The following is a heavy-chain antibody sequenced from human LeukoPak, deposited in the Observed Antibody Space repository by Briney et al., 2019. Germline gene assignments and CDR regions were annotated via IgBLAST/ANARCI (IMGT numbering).Heavy chain of an antibody. CDR2: IIPIFGTA. CDR3: ARDDIEAAVIYFDY. V-gene: IGHV1-69*05. CDR1: GYTFTSYG. Sequence: SVKVSCKASGYTFTSYGISWVRQAPGQGLEWMGRIIPIFGTANYAQKFQGRVTITTDESTSTAYMELSSLRSEDTAVYYCARDDIEAAVIYFDYWGQGTLVTVSS. D-gene: IGHD6-13*01. J-gene: IGHJ4*02.